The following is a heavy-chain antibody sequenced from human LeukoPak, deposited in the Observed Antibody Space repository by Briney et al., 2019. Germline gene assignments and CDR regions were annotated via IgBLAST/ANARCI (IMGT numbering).Heavy chain of an antibody. Sequence: GGSLRLSCAASGFTFSITYMAWVRQAPGKGLVWVSRINSDGSSTSYADSVKGRFTISRDNAKNTLYLQMNSLRAEDTAVYYCARASYGPTDYWGQGTLVTVSS. J-gene: IGHJ4*02. D-gene: IGHD5-18*01. CDR1: GFTFSITY. CDR2: INSDGSST. CDR3: ARASYGPTDY. V-gene: IGHV3-74*01.